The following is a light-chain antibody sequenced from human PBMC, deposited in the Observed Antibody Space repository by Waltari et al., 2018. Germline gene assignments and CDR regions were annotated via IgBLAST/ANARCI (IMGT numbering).Light chain of an antibody. CDR2: GNN. CDR3: QSYDYSLSEV. V-gene: IGLV1-40*01. J-gene: IGLJ1*01. CDR1: SSNIGGGYD. Sequence: QSVLTQPPSVSGAPGQRVTISCSGGSSNIGGGYDVHWYQQLPGRAPKLLIYGNNNRPSGVPDRCSGSKSGTSASLAITGLQAEDEADYYCQSYDYSLSEVFGTGTKLTVL.